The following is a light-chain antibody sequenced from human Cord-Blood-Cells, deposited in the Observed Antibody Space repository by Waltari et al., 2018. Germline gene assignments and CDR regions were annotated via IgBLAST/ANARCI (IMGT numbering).Light chain of an antibody. J-gene: IGKJ2*03. V-gene: IGKV1-39*01. Sequence: DIQMTQSPSSLSASVGDSVTITCRASQSIISYLNWNQQKPGKAPKLLIYAASSLQSGVPSRFSGSGSGTYFTLTISSLQPEDFATYYCQQSYSTPYSFGQGTKLEIK. CDR3: QQSYSTPYS. CDR2: AAS. CDR1: QSIISY.